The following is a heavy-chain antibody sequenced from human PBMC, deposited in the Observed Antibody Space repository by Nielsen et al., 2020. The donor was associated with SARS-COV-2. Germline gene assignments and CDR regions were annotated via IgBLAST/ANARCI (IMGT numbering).Heavy chain of an antibody. CDR2: IIGSGGRT. V-gene: IGHV3-23*01. J-gene: IGHJ4*02. CDR1: GFMFSTYA. CDR3: AKAFRSSDWVRAATDI. Sequence: GGSLRLSCAASGFMFSTYAMSWVRQAPGKGLEWVSGIIGSGGRTHYADSVEGRFTISRDNSKNTLYLQMSSLRAEDTAVYYCAKAFRSSDWVRAATDIWGQGTLVTVSS. D-gene: IGHD6-25*01.